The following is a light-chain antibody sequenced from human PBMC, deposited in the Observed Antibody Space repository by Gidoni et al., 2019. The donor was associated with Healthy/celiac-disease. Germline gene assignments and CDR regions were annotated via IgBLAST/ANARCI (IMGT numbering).Light chain of an antibody. Sequence: QSALTQPASVSVSPGQSITISCTGTSSDVGGYNYVSWYQQHPGKAPKLMIYDVSNRPSGVSNRFSGSKAGNTASLTISGLQSEDDADYYCSSYTSSSTLGVFGGGTKLTVL. V-gene: IGLV2-14*03. J-gene: IGLJ3*02. CDR2: DVS. CDR3: SSYTSSSTLGV. CDR1: SSDVGGYNY.